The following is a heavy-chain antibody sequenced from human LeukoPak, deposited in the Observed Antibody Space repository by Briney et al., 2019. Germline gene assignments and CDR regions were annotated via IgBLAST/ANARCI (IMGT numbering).Heavy chain of an antibody. D-gene: IGHD6-19*01. J-gene: IGHJ4*02. CDR2: ISAYNGNT. CDR3: AKRLAMTGTYHFDY. CDR1: GYTFTSYG. V-gene: IGHV1-18*01. Sequence: ASVKVSCKASGYTFTSYGISWVRQAPGQGLEWMGWISAYNGNTNYAQKLQGRVTMTTDTSTSTAYMELRSLRSDDTAVYYCAKRLAMTGTYHFDYWGQGTLVTVSS.